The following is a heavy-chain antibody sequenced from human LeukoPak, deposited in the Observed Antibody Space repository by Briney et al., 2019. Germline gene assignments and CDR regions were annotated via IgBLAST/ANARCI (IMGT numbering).Heavy chain of an antibody. Sequence: PGGSLRLSCAASGSTFTTYAVIWVRQAPGKGLEWVSAISGTAVDTFYADSVKGRFTISRDNSDNTVSLQVNSLRAEDTAVYYCARLSGTYGTTSRVLDSWGQGTLVIVSS. CDR3: ARLSGTYGTTSRVLDS. CDR2: ISGTAVDT. CDR1: GSTFTTYA. J-gene: IGHJ4*02. D-gene: IGHD1-1*01. V-gene: IGHV3-23*01.